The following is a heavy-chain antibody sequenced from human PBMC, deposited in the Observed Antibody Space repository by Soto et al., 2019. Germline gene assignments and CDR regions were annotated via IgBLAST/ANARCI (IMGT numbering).Heavy chain of an antibody. CDR1: GFTFSSYV. CDR2: INGGGSST. V-gene: IGHV3-23*01. CDR3: ARGRPGGIIISTGGFEF. J-gene: IGHJ3*01. Sequence: GGSLRLSCTVSGFTFSSYVMSWVRQAPGEGLEWVSAINGGGSSTYYADSVKGRFTISRDTSKNTLSLQMSSLRADDTAVYYCARGRPGGIIISTGGFEFWGQGTMVTVSS. D-gene: IGHD3-3*01.